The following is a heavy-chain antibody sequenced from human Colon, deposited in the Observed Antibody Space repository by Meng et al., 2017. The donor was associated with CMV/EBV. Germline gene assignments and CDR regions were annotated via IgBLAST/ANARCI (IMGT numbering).Heavy chain of an antibody. CDR2: INTSGRP. D-gene: IGHD7-27*01. Sequence: SETLSLTCTVSGGTISSYSYHWGWIRQSPGKGLEWIGDINTSGRPNYNPSLKSRVTISIDTSRNQFYLNVNSVTAADTAVYYCVRDLTGEEDYWGQGNLVTVSS. J-gene: IGHJ4*02. V-gene: IGHV4-39*02. CDR3: VRDLTGEEDY. CDR1: GGTISSYSYH.